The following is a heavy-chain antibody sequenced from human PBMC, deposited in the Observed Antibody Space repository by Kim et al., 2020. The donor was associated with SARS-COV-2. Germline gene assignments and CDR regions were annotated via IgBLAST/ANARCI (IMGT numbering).Heavy chain of an antibody. CDR3: AKDLAGGDYYGMDV. Sequence: GGSLRLSCAASGFIFSGYAMHWVRQAPGKGLEWVAVTSFDGNNKYYGDSVKGRFTISRDNSKNAVYLEMNSLRTEDTAVYYCAKDLAGGDYYGMDVWGQGTTLTVS. J-gene: IGHJ6*02. V-gene: IGHV3-30*18. D-gene: IGHD3-10*01. CDR2: TSFDGNNK. CDR1: GFIFSGYA.